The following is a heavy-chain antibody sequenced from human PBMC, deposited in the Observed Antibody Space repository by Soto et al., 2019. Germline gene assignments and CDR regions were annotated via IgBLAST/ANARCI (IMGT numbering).Heavy chain of an antibody. V-gene: IGHV3-73*01. CDR3: TRHDPSGHSDY. Sequence: WGSLRLSCSASGFTFSDFTIHWFGQASGKGLEWVGRTRNRGHVYATEYAASVKGRFTMSRDNSKNTAYLQMNSLKTDDTAVYYCTRHDPSGHSDYWGQGTLVTVS. CDR1: GFTFSDFT. J-gene: IGHJ4*02. CDR2: TRNRGHVYAT.